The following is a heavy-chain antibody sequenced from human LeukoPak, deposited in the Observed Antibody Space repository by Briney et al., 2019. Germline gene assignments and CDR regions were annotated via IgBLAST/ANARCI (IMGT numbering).Heavy chain of an antibody. D-gene: IGHD3-3*01. CDR1: GGSISSGDYP. CDR2: IYTSGSS. CDR3: ARNGYYDFWSGLTHYYYYYMDV. J-gene: IGHJ6*03. Sequence: SETLSLTCTVSGGSISSGDYPWSWIRQPAGKGLEWIGRIYTSGSSNYNPSLKSRVIISVDTTKNQFSLKLSSVTAADTAVYYCARNGYYDFWSGLTHYYYYYMDVWGKGTTVTVSS. V-gene: IGHV4-61*02.